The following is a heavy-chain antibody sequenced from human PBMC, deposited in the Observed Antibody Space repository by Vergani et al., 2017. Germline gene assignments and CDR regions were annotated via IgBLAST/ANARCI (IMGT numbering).Heavy chain of an antibody. CDR2: ISARYPST. CDR3: AKVWAAWGFDY. Sequence: EVQLVESGGGLVKPGGSLRLSCAASGFTFSACPMTWVRQAPGKGLEWVSAISARYPSTYYADSVKGRFTISRDTSKNTLFLQMNSLREDDAAVYYCAKVWAAWGFDYWGQGTLVTVSS. CDR1: GFTFSACP. J-gene: IGHJ4*02. D-gene: IGHD3-16*01. V-gene: IGHV3-23*04.